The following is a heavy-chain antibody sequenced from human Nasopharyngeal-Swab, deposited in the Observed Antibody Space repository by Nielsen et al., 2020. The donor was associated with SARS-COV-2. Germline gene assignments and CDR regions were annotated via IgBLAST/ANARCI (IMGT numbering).Heavy chain of an antibody. CDR3: AKEGATGWFDP. CDR1: GGSISGYY. Sequence: SETLSLTFTVSGGSISGYYWSWIRQPPGKGLEWIGYISHNSGTSYNPSLKSRVTMFMDTSKNQFSLRLTSVTAADTAVYYCAKEGATGWFDPCGQGTLVTVSS. CDR2: ISHNSGT. J-gene: IGHJ5*02. V-gene: IGHV4-59*01.